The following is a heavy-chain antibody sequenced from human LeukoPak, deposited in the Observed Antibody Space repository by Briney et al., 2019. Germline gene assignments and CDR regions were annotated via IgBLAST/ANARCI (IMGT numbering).Heavy chain of an antibody. Sequence: GGSLRLSCEASGFTFSDYWMHWVRQAPGKGLEWVSSISSGSSFMYYADSVKGRFTISRDNAKNSLYLQMNSLRAKDTALYYCARDYYDSSGSSWFDPWGQGTLVTVSS. V-gene: IGHV3-21*01. J-gene: IGHJ5*02. CDR2: ISSGSSFM. D-gene: IGHD3-22*01. CDR1: GFTFSDYW. CDR3: ARDYYDSSGSSWFDP.